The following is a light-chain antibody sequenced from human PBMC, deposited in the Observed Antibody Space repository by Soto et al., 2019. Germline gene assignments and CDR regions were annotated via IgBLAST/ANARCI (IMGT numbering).Light chain of an antibody. J-gene: IGLJ2*01. CDR1: SSDVGGYNY. V-gene: IGLV2-14*01. CDR3: SSYTSSSTLLV. CDR2: AVS. Sequence: QSALTQPASVSGSPGQSITISCTGTSSDVGGYNYVSWYQQHPGKAPKLMIYAVSDRPSGVSNRFSGSKSGNTASLTISGLQAEDEADYYCSSYTSSSTLLVFGGGTKVTVL.